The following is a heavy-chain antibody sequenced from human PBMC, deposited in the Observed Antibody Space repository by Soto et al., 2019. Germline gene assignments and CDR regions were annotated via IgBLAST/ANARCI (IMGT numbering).Heavy chain of an antibody. V-gene: IGHV3-23*01. CDR1: GFTFSSYA. CDR2: ISDNGGNT. D-gene: IGHD4-4*01. Sequence: EVQLLESGGGLVQPGGSLRLSCAASGFTFSSYAMSWVRQAPGKGLEWVSAISDNGGNTDFADSVKGRFAISRDNSKNTLYLQMNGLRAEDTAVYYCTHYTRGFYYYYSMDVWGKGTTVTVS. CDR3: THYTRGFYYYYSMDV. J-gene: IGHJ6*03.